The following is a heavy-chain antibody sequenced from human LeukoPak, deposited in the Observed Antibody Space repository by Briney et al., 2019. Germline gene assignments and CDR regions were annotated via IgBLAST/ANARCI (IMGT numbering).Heavy chain of an antibody. J-gene: IGHJ4*02. CDR1: GFTFSRYW. Sequence: GGSLRLSCAASGFTFSRYWMTWVRQAPGKGLEWVANIKQDGSEKNYVDSVKGRFTISRDNAKNALFLQMNSLRAEDTAVYYCARVSLKYDSSGYWPLDHWGQGTLVTVSS. CDR3: ARVSLKYDSSGYWPLDH. V-gene: IGHV3-7*01. CDR2: IKQDGSEK. D-gene: IGHD3-22*01.